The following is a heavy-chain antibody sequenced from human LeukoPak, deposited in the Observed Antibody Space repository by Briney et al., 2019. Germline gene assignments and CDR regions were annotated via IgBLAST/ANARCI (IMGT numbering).Heavy chain of an antibody. Sequence: SETLSLTCAVYGGSFSGYYWSWIRQPPGKGLEWIGEINHSGSTNYNPSLKSRVTISVDTSKNQFSLKLSSVTAADTAVYYCARARFGEDSGVDAFDIWGQGTMVTVSS. CDR1: GGSFSGYY. CDR3: ARARFGEDSGVDAFDI. CDR2: INHSGST. D-gene: IGHD3-10*01. V-gene: IGHV4-34*01. J-gene: IGHJ3*02.